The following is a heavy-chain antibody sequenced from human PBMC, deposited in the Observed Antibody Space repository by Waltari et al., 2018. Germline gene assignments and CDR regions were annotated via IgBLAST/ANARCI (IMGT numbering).Heavy chain of an antibody. V-gene: IGHV4-39*01. J-gene: IGHJ3*02. CDR3: AVYCTNGVCFHAWGHKAKDAFDI. Sequence: QLQLQESGPGLVKPSETLSLTCHVSGGSISSSSLYWGWIRQPPGKGPEWFGSIYYSGSTYYNPSLKSRVTISVDTSKNQFSLKLSSVTAADTAVYYCAVYCTNGVCFHAWGHKAKDAFDIWGQGTMVTVSS. D-gene: IGHD2-8*01. CDR2: IYYSGST. CDR1: GGSISSSSLY.